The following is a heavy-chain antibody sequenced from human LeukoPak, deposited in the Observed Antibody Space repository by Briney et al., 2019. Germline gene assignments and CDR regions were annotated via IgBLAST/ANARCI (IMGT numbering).Heavy chain of an antibody. CDR3: AKERDISVYLRDIYFDY. V-gene: IGHV3-23*01. Sequence: PGGSLRLSCAASGFTFSSYGMSWVRQAPGKGLEWVSAISGSGGSTYYADSVKGRFTISRDNSKNTLYLQMNSLRAEDTAVYYCAKERDISVYLRDIYFDYWGQGTLVTVSS. D-gene: IGHD3-9*01. CDR1: GFTFSSYG. CDR2: ISGSGGST. J-gene: IGHJ4*02.